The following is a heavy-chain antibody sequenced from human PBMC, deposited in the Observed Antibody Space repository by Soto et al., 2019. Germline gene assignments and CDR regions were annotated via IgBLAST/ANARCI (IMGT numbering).Heavy chain of an antibody. D-gene: IGHD1-26*01. CDR3: ARDRVGGRWYFDL. J-gene: IGHJ2*01. CDR2: IYYSGST. V-gene: IGHV4-31*03. Sequence: QVQLQESGPGLVKPSQTLSLTCTVSGGSITSGGYYWTWIRQHPGKGLEWIGYIYYSGSTYYNPSLKTRVTISLVTSKNQSSLKLSSVTAADTAVYYCARDRVGGRWYFDLWGRGTLVTVSS. CDR1: GGSITSGGYY.